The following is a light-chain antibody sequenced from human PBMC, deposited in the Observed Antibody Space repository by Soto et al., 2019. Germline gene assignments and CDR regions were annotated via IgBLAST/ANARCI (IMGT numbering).Light chain of an antibody. CDR3: QQYNSFSPWT. CDR1: QTISSW. CDR2: DAS. V-gene: IGKV1-5*01. Sequence: DIQMTQSPSTLSASVGDRVTITCRASQTISSWLAWYQQKPGKAPKLLIYDASNLESGVPSWFSGGGSGTEFTLTISSLQPDDFATYYCQQYNSFSPWTFGQGTKVEI. J-gene: IGKJ1*01.